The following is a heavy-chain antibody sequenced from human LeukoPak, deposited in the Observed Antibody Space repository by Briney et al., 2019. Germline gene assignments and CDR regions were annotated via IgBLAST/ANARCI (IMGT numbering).Heavy chain of an antibody. Sequence: GGSLRLSCAASGFTFSSYSMNWVRQPPGKGLEWVSSISSSSGHIHYADSVKGRFTISRDNANNSLYLQMNSPRDEDTAVYYCARDPGTVADPYFDYWGQGSLVTVSS. D-gene: IGHD6-19*01. J-gene: IGHJ4*02. V-gene: IGHV3-21*01. CDR2: ISSSSGHI. CDR3: ARDPGTVADPYFDY. CDR1: GFTFSSYS.